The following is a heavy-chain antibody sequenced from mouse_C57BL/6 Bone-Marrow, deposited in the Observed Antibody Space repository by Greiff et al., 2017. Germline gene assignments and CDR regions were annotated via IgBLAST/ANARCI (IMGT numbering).Heavy chain of an antibody. V-gene: IGHV1-69*01. Sequence: QVQLQQPGAELVMPGASVKLSCKASGYTFTSYWMHWVKQRPGQGLEWIGEIDPSDSYTNYNQKFKGKSTLTVDKSSSTAYMQLSSLTSEDSAVYYCAREGLRRRGYFDVWGTGTTVTVSS. CDR2: IDPSDSYT. J-gene: IGHJ1*03. CDR3: AREGLRRRGYFDV. D-gene: IGHD2-4*01. CDR1: GYTFTSYW.